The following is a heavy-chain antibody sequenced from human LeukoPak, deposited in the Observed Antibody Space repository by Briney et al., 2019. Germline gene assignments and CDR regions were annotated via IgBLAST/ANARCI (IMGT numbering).Heavy chain of an antibody. CDR2: MNPNSGNT. V-gene: IGHV1-8*01. CDR3: ARAADIVATYYYYYYMDV. CDR1: GYTFTSYD. Sequence: ASVKVSCKASGYTFTSYDINRVRQATGQGLEWMGWMNPNSGNTGYAQKFQGRVTMTRNTSISTAYMELSSLRSEDTAVYYCARAADIVATYYYYYYMDVWGKGTTVTVSS. J-gene: IGHJ6*03. D-gene: IGHD5-12*01.